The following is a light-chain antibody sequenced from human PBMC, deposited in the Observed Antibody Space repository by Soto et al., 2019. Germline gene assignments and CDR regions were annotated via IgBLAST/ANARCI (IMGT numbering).Light chain of an antibody. CDR3: SSFGGSNNPDVV. J-gene: IGLJ2*01. CDR2: EVN. Sequence: QSVLTQPPSASGSPGQSVTISCTGTSSDVGGYKFVSWYQQHPGRAPKLIIYEVNKRPSGVPDRFSGSKSGNTASLTVSGLQAEAEADYYCSSFGGSNNPDVVFGGGTKVTVL. V-gene: IGLV2-8*01. CDR1: SSDVGGYKF.